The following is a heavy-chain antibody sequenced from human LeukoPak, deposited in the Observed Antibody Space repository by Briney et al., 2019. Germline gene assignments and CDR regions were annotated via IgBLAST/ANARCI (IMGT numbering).Heavy chain of an antibody. CDR2: LYSGGGT. V-gene: IGHV3-53*01. CDR1: GFTVSSNH. CDR3: ARDQNY. Sequence: PGGSLRLSCAASGFTVSSNHMSWVRQAPGQGLEWVSVLYSGGGTHYSDSVKGRFTISSDNSKNTLYLQMNSLRAEDTSVYYCARDQNYWGQGTLVTVSS. J-gene: IGHJ4*02.